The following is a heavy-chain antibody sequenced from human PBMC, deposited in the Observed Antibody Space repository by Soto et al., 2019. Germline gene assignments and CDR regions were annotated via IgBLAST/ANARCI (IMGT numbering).Heavy chain of an antibody. CDR1: GFTFSSYS. D-gene: IGHD2-8*01. V-gene: IGHV3-21*01. J-gene: IGHJ6*02. Sequence: KAGGSLRLSCAASGFTFSSYSMNWVRQAPGKGLEWVSSISSSSSYIYYADSVKGRFTISRDNAKNSLYLQMNSLRAEDTAVYYCARGGDIVLMVYAIGAYYYGMDVWGQGTTVTVSS. CDR2: ISSSSSYI. CDR3: ARGGDIVLMVYAIGAYYYGMDV.